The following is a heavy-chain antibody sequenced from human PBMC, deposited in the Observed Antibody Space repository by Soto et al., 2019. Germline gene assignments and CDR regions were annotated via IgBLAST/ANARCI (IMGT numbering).Heavy chain of an antibody. CDR2: IKSDGSIT. J-gene: IGHJ5*02. CDR3: AISDWLDP. V-gene: IGHV3-74*01. CDR1: GFTLSSSW. Sequence: EVQLVESGGGLVQPGGSLRLSCVVSGFTLSSSWMHWVRQAPGKGLVWVSRIKSDGSITSYADSVKGRFTISRDNAKNTLYLQMNSLRAEDTAVYYCAISDWLDPWAQGTLVTVSS.